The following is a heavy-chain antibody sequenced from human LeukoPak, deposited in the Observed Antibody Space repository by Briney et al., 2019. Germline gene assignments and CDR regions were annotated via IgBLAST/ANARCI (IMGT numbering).Heavy chain of an antibody. CDR3: ATDQRYAFDY. V-gene: IGHV3-48*02. Sequence: GGSLRLSCAASGFTFSSYVMSWVRQAPGKGLEWISNIRTTAEGAKYAYYADSVKGRVTISRDDGKNTLYLHMNSLRDDDTAVYYCATDQRYAFDYWGQGILVTVSS. CDR1: GFTFSSYV. CDR2: IRTTAEGAKYA. D-gene: IGHD3-9*01. J-gene: IGHJ4*02.